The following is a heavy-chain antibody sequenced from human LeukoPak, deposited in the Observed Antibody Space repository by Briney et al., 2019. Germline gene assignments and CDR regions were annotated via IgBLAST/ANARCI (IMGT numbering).Heavy chain of an antibody. D-gene: IGHD2-2*01. Sequence: GGSLRLSCAPSGFTVSSNYMSWVRQAPGKGLEWVSIIYSGGTTYYANSVKGRFTISRDSSTNTLYLQMNSLTAEDTAVYFCARGSCSRTSCFEFDYRGQGTPVTVSS. V-gene: IGHV3-53*01. CDR1: GFTVSSNY. CDR3: ARGSCSRTSCFEFDY. CDR2: IYSGGTT. J-gene: IGHJ4*02.